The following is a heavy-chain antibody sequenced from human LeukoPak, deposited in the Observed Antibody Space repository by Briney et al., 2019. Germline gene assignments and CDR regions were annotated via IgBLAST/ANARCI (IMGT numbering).Heavy chain of an antibody. Sequence: GGSLRLSCAASGFTFNTYAMSWLRQVPGMGPEWVSAITGSGLTYYADSVKRRFTISTDNSKNTLSLQMESLRAEDPAVYYCAKRDYSDSSTFSPLFQSWGQGTLVTVSS. J-gene: IGHJ5*02. V-gene: IGHV3-23*01. CDR1: GFTFNTYA. CDR3: AKRDYSDSSTFSPLFQS. CDR2: ITGSGLT. D-gene: IGHD3-22*01.